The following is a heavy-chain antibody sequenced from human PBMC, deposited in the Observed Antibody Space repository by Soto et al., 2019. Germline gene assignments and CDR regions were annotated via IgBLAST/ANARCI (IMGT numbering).Heavy chain of an antibody. CDR2: IRSKTDGGTP. V-gene: IGHV3-15*07. Sequence: VQLVESGVGLVKPGESLRLSCAASGFTFTNAWMNWVRQAPGKGLEWVGRIRSKTDGGTPDYAAPVKGRFTISRDDSKNTLYVQMTSLKTEDTAIYYCTTEKGYWGQGTLVTVSS. CDR1: GFTFTNAW. CDR3: TTEKGY. J-gene: IGHJ4*02.